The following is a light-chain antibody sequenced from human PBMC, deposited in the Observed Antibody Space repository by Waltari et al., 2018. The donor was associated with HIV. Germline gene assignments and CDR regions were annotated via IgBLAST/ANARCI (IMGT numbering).Light chain of an antibody. CDR3: QRYNSAPRT. Sequence: DVRMTQSPSSLSASVGERVTLTCRASQGISNYLAWYQQRPGKAPNLLIFGASTLQSGVPSRFSGRGSGTEFTLTISSLQPEDVATYYCQRYNSAPRTFGQGTKVEVK. CDR1: QGISNY. V-gene: IGKV1-27*01. CDR2: GAS. J-gene: IGKJ1*01.